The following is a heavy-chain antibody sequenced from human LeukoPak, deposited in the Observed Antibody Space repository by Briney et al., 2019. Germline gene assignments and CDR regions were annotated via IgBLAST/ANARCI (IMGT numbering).Heavy chain of an antibody. V-gene: IGHV4-34*01. CDR2: INDRGRA. CDR1: GGSFSNYY. D-gene: IGHD1-7*01. CDR3: ARRWNYGRNYYIDV. Sequence: SETLSLTCAVSGGSFSNYYWNWIRQTPGKGLEWLGEINDRGRANYNPSLMSRVTVSVDTSKNQFSLRLTSVTATDTAIYYCARRWNYGRNYYIDVWGKGATVSVSS. J-gene: IGHJ6*03.